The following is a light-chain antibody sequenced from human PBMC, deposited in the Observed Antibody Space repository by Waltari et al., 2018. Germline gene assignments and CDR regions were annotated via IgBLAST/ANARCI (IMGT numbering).Light chain of an antibody. J-gene: IGLJ2*01. CDR3: QSYDSDTQV. V-gene: IGLV6-57*01. Sequence: FMLTQPQPVSESPGTTVTIHCTRSSGFIVSNHVQWYQQRPGSSPTAVIYDDNQGPSGVPDRVSGSIDSSSNSASLTISGLRTEDETDYYCQSYDSDTQVFGGGTKLTVV. CDR1: SGFIVSNH. CDR2: DDN.